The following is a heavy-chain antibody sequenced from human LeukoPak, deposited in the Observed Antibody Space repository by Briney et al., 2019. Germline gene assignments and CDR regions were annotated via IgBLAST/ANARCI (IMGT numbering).Heavy chain of an antibody. J-gene: IGHJ4*02. V-gene: IGHV3-21*01. CDR1: GFTFSSYS. Sequence: GGSLRLSCAASGFTFSSYSMNWVRQAPGKGLEWVSSISSSSSYIYYADSVKGRFTISRDNAKNSLYLQMNSLRAEDTAVYYCARDSPGYGDYAFDYWGQGTLVTVSS. D-gene: IGHD4-17*01. CDR2: ISSSSSYI. CDR3: ARDSPGYGDYAFDY.